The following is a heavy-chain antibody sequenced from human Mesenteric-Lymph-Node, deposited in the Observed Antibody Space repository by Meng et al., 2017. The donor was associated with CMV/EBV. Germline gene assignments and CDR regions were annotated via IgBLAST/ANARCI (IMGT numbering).Heavy chain of an antibody. CDR1: GGSVSDYY. CDR3: ARGSSYDILTGYFDY. J-gene: IGHJ4*02. CDR2: INHSGST. D-gene: IGHD3-9*01. V-gene: IGHV4-34*02. Sequence: QVQSTQSGAGLLEPSETLSCTCAVYGGSVSDYYWNWIRQSPEKGLEWIGEINHSGSTTYNPSFTSRIIISVDTSTNQISLNMSSVTAADTAVYYCARGSSYDILTGYFDYWGQGALVTVSS.